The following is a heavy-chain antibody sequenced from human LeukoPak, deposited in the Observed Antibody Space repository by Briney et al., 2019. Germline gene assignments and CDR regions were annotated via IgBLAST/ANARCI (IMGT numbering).Heavy chain of an antibody. CDR1: GYTFASCG. Sequence: ASVKVSCKASGYTFASCGINWVRQAPGQGLEWMGWISASNGNTIYAQKFQGRVSMTTDTPTSTVYMELRSLRSDDTAVYYCARSPNIASRVDYWGQGTLVTVSS. D-gene: IGHD6-13*01. CDR2: ISASNGNT. V-gene: IGHV1-18*01. J-gene: IGHJ4*02. CDR3: ARSPNIASRVDY.